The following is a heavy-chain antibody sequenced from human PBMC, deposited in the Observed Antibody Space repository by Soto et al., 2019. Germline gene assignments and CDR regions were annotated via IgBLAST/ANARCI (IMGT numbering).Heavy chain of an antibody. CDR2: ISFDGSNK. V-gene: IGHV3-33*01. CDR1: GLTFSSHG. Sequence: GGALRVSCVSSGLTFSSHGMHWVRQAPGKGLEWVAVISFDGSNKYYGESVKGRFTISRDNSQNTLYLEMNSLRADDTAVYYCERDGETFYYDTSGAKWFDPWGQGTLVTVSS. J-gene: IGHJ5*02. CDR3: ERDGETFYYDTSGAKWFDP. D-gene: IGHD3-22*01.